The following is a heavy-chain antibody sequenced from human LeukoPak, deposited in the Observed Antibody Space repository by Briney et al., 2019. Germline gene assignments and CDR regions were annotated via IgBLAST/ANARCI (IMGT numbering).Heavy chain of an antibody. J-gene: IGHJ6*02. D-gene: IGHD4-17*01. V-gene: IGHV3-30*18. CDR2: ISYDGSNK. Sequence: PGRSLRLSCAASGFTFSSYGMHWVRQAPGKGLEWVAVISYDGSNKYYADSVKGRFTISRDNSKNTLYLQMDSLRAEDTAVYYCAKSGPGDKRRAYYYGMDVWGQGTTVTVSS. CDR1: GFTFSSYG. CDR3: AKSGPGDKRRAYYYGMDV.